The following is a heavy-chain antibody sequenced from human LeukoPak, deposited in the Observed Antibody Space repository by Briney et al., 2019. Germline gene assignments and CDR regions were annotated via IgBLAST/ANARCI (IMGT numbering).Heavy chain of an antibody. D-gene: IGHD5-12*01. CDR2: ISGGGGST. J-gene: IGHJ4*02. CDR3: AKDRGYSGYDFSFDS. CDR1: GFTFSNCA. V-gene: IGHV3-23*01. Sequence: GVSLRLSCAASGFTFSNCAMSWVRQAPGKGLEWVSAISGGGGSTYYAHSVKGRFTISRDNSKNTLYLQMNSLRAEDTAVYYCAKDRGYSGYDFSFDSWGQGTLVTVSS.